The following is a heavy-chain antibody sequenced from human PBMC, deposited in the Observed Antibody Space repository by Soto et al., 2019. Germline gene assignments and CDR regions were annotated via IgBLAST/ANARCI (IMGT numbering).Heavy chain of an antibody. D-gene: IGHD4-17*01. V-gene: IGHV4-34*01. CDR1: GGSFSGYY. J-gene: IGHJ4*02. CDR3: ARGSDYGDLYYFDY. Sequence: PSETLSLTCAVYGGSFSGYYWSWIRQPPGKGLEWIGEINHSGSTNYNPSLKSRVTISVDTSKNQFSLKLSSVTAADTAVYYCARGSDYGDLYYFDYWGQGTLVTVSS. CDR2: INHSGST.